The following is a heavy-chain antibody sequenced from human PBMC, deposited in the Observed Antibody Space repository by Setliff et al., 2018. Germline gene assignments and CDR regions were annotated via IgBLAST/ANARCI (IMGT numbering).Heavy chain of an antibody. CDR3: AMTYNFWSGYFDY. J-gene: IGHJ4*02. CDR2: INHSGST. Sequence: PSETLSLTCAVYGGSFSGYYWSWIRQPPGKGLEWIGEINHSGSTNNNPSLKSRVTISVDTSKNQFSLKLSSVTAADTAVYYCAMTYNFWSGYFDYWGQGTLVTVSS. CDR1: GGSFSGYY. V-gene: IGHV4-34*01. D-gene: IGHD3-3*01.